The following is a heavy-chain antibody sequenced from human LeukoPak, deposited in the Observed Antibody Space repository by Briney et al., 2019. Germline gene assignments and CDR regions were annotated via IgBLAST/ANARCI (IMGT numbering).Heavy chain of an antibody. CDR1: GFAVSSDY. J-gene: IGHJ4*02. CDR3: ARTLIGYCSSTSCPWYFDY. CDR2: IYSGGST. Sequence: GGSLRLSCAASGFAVSSDYMSLVRQAPRKGLEWVSVIYSGGSTYYADSVKGRFTISRDNSKNTLYLQMNSLRAEDTAVYYCARTLIGYCSSTSCPWYFDYWGQGTLVTVSS. V-gene: IGHV3-53*01. D-gene: IGHD2-2*01.